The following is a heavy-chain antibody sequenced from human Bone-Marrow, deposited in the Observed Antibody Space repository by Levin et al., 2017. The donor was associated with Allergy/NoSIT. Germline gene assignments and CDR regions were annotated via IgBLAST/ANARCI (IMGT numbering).Heavy chain of an antibody. CDR3: ARAGPMNYHDSSGYYKPSDY. V-gene: IGHV3-7*04. J-gene: IGHJ4*02. D-gene: IGHD3-22*01. CDR2: IKQDGSEK. Sequence: GGSLRLSCAASGFTLSSYWMSWVRQAPGKGLEWVANIKQDGSEKYYVDSVKGRFTISKDNAKNSLYLLMNSLTAEDTAVYYCARAGPMNYHDSSGYYKPSDYWGQGTLVTVSS. CDR1: GFTLSSYW.